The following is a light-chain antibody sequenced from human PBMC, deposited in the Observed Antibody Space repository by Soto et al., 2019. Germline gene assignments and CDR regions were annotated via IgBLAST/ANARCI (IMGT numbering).Light chain of an antibody. CDR2: AAS. J-gene: IGKJ1*01. CDR3: QQYNNYATWT. CDR1: QGISSY. Sequence: IQLTQSPSSLSASVGDIFTIAFRSSQGISSYLAWYQQKPGKAPQLLIYAASTLQRGVPSRFSGSGSGTEFTLTISSLQPDDFATYYCQQYNNYATWTFGQGTKVDI. V-gene: IGKV1-9*01.